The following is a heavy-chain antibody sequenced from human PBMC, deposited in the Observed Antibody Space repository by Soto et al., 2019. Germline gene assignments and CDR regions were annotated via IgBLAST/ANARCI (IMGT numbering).Heavy chain of an antibody. J-gene: IGHJ4*02. Sequence: PSETVSLTCTVSGGSISSSTYYWGWIRQPPGKGLEWIGSVYYSGSTYYNPSLKSRVTISVDTSNNQFSLKLNSVTAADTAVYYCARHQYYYDSSGYTLDYWGQGTLVTVS. V-gene: IGHV4-39*01. CDR2: VYYSGST. CDR1: GGSISSSTYY. CDR3: ARHQYYYDSSGYTLDY. D-gene: IGHD3-22*01.